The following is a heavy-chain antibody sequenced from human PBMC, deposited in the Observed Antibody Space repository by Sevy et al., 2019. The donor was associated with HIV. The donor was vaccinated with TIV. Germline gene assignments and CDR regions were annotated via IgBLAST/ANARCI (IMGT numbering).Heavy chain of an antibody. CDR1: GGSISPYY. V-gene: IGHV4-59*01. CDR2: FYYTGST. D-gene: IGHD3-3*01. CDR3: ARQGGVVDYGMDV. J-gene: IGHJ6*02. Sequence: SETLSLTCTVSGGSISPYYWSWIRHPPGKGLEWVGYFYYTGSTNYNPSLEGRATISVDASKNQFFLKLTSVTAADTAVYYCARQGGVVDYGMDVWGQGTTVTVSS.